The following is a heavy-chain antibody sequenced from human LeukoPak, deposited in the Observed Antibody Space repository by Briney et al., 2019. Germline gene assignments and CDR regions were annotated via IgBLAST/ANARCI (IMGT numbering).Heavy chain of an antibody. Sequence: GGSLRLSCAASGFTFSSYAMHWVRQAPGKGLEWVGRIKSKTDGGSTDYAAPVKGRFTISRDDSKNMLYLQMNSLKTEDTAVYYCAKDRGKGTATADAFDIWGQGTMVTVSS. D-gene: IGHD5-18*01. CDR3: AKDRGKGTATADAFDI. CDR1: GFTFSSYA. V-gene: IGHV3-15*01. CDR2: IKSKTDGGST. J-gene: IGHJ3*02.